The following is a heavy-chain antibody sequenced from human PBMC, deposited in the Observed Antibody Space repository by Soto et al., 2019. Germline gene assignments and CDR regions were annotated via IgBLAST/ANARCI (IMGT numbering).Heavy chain of an antibody. CDR3: AKVLRGADSSGYYLGWNAFDI. Sequence: WGAMRLSCAASGFTFSSYAMSWVRQAPGKGLEWVSAISGSGGSTYYADSVKGRFTISRDNSKNTLYLQMNSLRAEDTAVYYCAKVLRGADSSGYYLGWNAFDIWGQGTMVIVSS. V-gene: IGHV3-23*01. CDR2: ISGSGGST. CDR1: GFTFSSYA. J-gene: IGHJ3*02. D-gene: IGHD3-22*01.